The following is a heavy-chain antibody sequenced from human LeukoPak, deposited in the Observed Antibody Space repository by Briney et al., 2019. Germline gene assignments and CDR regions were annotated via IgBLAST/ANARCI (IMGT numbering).Heavy chain of an antibody. CDR1: VGTFSSYA. D-gene: IGHD3-22*01. V-gene: IGHV1-69*01. CDR3: ARARGSYYDSSGAARASFDP. Sequence: GASVKVSCKASVGTFSSYAISWVRQAPGPGLEWMGGMIPIFGTANYAQKFQGRVTITADESTSTAYMELSSLRSEDTAVYYCARARGSYYDSSGAARASFDPWGQGTLVTVSS. CDR2: MIPIFGTA. J-gene: IGHJ5*02.